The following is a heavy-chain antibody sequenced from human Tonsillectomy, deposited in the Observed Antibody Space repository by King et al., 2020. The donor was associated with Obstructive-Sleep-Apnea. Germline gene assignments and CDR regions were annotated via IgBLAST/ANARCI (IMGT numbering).Heavy chain of an antibody. CDR2: ISWNSGSI. D-gene: IGHD4-23*01. CDR3: AKDAGAVVTISVDY. J-gene: IGHJ4*02. CDR1: GLSFDDYA. Sequence: VQLVESGGGLVHPGRSLRLSCAASGLSFDDYAMHWVRQGPGEVLDWVSCISWNSGSIGSGEYVKGRFTISRDNAKNSLYLQMNSLRAEDTALYYCAKDAGAVVTISVDYWGQGTLVTVSS. V-gene: IGHV3-9*01.